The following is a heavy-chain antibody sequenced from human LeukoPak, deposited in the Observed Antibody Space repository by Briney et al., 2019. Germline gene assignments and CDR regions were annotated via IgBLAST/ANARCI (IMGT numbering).Heavy chain of an antibody. CDR3: ARDIVMVTYWFDP. V-gene: IGHV1-2*02. D-gene: IGHD5-18*01. CDR2: INPNSGGT. CDR1: GYTFTGYY. Sequence: GASVKVSCKASGYTFTGYYRHWVRQAPGQGLEWMGWINPNSGGTNYAQKFQGRVTMTRDTSISTAYMELSRLRSDDTAVYYCARDIVMVTYWFDPWGQGTLVTVSS. J-gene: IGHJ5*02.